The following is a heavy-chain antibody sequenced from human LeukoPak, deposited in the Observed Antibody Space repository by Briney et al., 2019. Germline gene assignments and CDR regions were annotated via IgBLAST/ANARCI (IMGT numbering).Heavy chain of an antibody. J-gene: IGHJ4*02. CDR1: GGSISSSNW. CDR3: ASLYCSSTSCPGY. Sequence: SETLSLTCAVSGGSISSSNWWSWVRQPPGKGLEWIGEIYHSGSTNYNPSLKSRVTISVDKSKNQFSLKLSSVTAADTAVYYCASLYCSSTSCPGYWGQGTLVTVSS. D-gene: IGHD2-2*01. CDR2: IYHSGST. V-gene: IGHV4-4*02.